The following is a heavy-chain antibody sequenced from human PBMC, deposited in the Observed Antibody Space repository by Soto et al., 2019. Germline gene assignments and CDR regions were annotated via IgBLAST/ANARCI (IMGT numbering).Heavy chain of an antibody. J-gene: IGHJ5*02. CDR1: GGSISSRGYY. CDR2: IYYSGST. Sequence: QLQLQESGPGLVKPSETLSLTCTVSGGSISSRGYYWGWIRQPPGKGLEWIGTIYYSGSTYYNPSPQTRVTIPVGTSKNQFSPQLSSVTAAAPSVYYCATSTWFDPWGQGTLVTVSS. CDR3: ATSTWFDP. D-gene: IGHD2-2*01. V-gene: IGHV4-39*01.